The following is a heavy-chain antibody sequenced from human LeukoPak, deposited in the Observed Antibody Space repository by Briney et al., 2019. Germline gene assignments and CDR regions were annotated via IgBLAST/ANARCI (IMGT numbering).Heavy chain of an antibody. CDR1: GGSISSSNW. V-gene: IGHV4-4*02. CDR3: ASQRPLYYDSSGAVDY. Sequence: PSETLSLTCAVSGGSISSSNWWSWIRQPPGKGLEWIGEIYHSGSTNYNPSLKSRVTISVDKSKTQFSLKLSSVTAADTAVYYCASQRPLYYDSSGAVDYWGQGTLVTVSS. D-gene: IGHD3-22*01. CDR2: IYHSGST. J-gene: IGHJ4*02.